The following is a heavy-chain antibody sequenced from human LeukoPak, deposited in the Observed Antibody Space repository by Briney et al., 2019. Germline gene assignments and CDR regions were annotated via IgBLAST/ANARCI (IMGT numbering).Heavy chain of an antibody. CDR3: ARGGAAMAYY. V-gene: IGHV3-74*01. Sequence: GGSRRLSCSASGFTFSSYWMHWVRQAPGNGLVWVSRINSDGSSTSYADSVKGRFTISRDNAKNTLYLQMNSLRAEDTAVYYCARGGAAMAYYWGQGTLVTVSS. CDR2: INSDGSST. CDR1: GFTFSSYW. J-gene: IGHJ4*02. D-gene: IGHD5-18*01.